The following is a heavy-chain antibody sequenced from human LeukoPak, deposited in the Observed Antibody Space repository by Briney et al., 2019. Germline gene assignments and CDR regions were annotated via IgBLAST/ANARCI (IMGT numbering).Heavy chain of an antibody. CDR1: GFTVSSNY. V-gene: IGHV3-66*01. D-gene: IGHD3-10*01. J-gene: IGHJ6*02. Sequence: PGGSLRLSCAASGFTVSSNYMSWVRQAPGKGLEWGSVIYSGGSTYYADSVKGRFTISRDNSKNTLYLKMNSLRAEDTAVYYCARDAIPRGITMVRGVIWPFGMDVWGQGTTVTVSS. CDR3: ARDAIPRGITMVRGVIWPFGMDV. CDR2: IYSGGST.